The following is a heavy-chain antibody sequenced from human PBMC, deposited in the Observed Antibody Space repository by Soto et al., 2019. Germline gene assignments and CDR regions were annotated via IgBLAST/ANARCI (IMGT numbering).Heavy chain of an antibody. CDR1: GYSFAGYW. J-gene: IGHJ4*02. CDR3: ARQIYDSDTGPNFQYYFDS. D-gene: IGHD3-22*01. V-gene: IGHV5-10-1*01. Sequence: GESLKISCKGSGYSFAGYWITWVRQKPGKGLEWMGRIDPSDSQTYYSPSFRGHVTISVTKSITTVFLQWSSLRASDTTMYYCARQIYDSDTGPNFQYYFDSWGQGTPVTVSS. CDR2: IDPSDSQT.